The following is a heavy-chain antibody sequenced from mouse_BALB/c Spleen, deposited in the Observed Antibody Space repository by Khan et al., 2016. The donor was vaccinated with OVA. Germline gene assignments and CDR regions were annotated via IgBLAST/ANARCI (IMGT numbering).Heavy chain of an antibody. CDR1: GYSITSDYA. J-gene: IGHJ2*02. CDR3: ARVYGGDFDY. Sequence: QLEESGPGLVKPSQSLSLTCTVTGYSITSDYAWNWIRQFPGNKLEWMGFISYSGNTKYNPSLKSRFSITRDTSKNQFFLQLNSVTTEDTATYYCARVYGGDFDYWGHGTSLTVSS. CDR2: ISYSGNT. D-gene: IGHD1-1*01. V-gene: IGHV3-2*02.